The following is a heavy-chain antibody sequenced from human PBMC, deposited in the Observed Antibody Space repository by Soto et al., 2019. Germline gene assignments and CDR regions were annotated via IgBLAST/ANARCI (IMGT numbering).Heavy chain of an antibody. CDR2: LYWDDDK. V-gene: IGHV2-5*02. D-gene: IGHD3-10*01. CDR3: ARGGWTTYYSPGFDY. Sequence: QITLKESGPTLVRPTQTLTLTCTFSGFSLSSSGVGVGWIRQPPGKALEWLALLYWDDDKRYSPSLKSRLTITKDTSKSQVVLTLTTLDTVDTATYYCARGGWTTYYSPGFDYWGQGTLVTVSS. J-gene: IGHJ4*02. CDR1: GFSLSSSGVG.